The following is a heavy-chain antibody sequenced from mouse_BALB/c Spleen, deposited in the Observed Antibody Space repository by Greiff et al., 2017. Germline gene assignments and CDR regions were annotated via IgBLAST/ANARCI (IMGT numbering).Heavy chain of an antibody. CDR1: GYTFTSYT. J-gene: IGHJ2*01. CDR2: INPSSGYT. D-gene: IGHD2-3*01. Sequence: VQLQQSGAELARPGASVKMSCKASGYTFTSYTMHWVKQRPGQGLEWIGYINPSSGYTNYNQKFKDKATLTADKSSSTAYMQLSSLTSEDSAVYYCAIYDGYSFDYWGQGTTLTVSS. CDR3: AIYDGYSFDY. V-gene: IGHV1-4*01.